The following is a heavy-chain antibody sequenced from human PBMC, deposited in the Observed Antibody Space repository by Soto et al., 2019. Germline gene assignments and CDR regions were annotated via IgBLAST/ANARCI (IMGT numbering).Heavy chain of an antibody. V-gene: IGHV1-69*13. D-gene: IGHD3-22*01. CDR3: ARDLAPLITMIVVVGGGGMDV. CDR1: GGTFSSYA. Sequence: GASVKVSCKASGGTFSSYAISWVRQAPGQGLEWMGGIIPIFGTANYAQKFQGRVTITADESTSTAYMELSSLRSEDTAVYYCARDLAPLITMIVVVGGGGMDVWGQGTTVTVSS. CDR2: IIPIFGTA. J-gene: IGHJ6*02.